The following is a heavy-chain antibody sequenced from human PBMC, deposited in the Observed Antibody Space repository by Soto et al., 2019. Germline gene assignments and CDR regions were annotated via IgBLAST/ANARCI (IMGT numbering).Heavy chain of an antibody. V-gene: IGHV1-69*02. J-gene: IGHJ2*01. Sequence: QVQLVQSGAEVKKPGSSVKVSCKASGGTFSSYTISWVRQATGQGLEWMGRIIPILGIANYAQKFQGRVTITAYKSTSTAYMELSSLISEDTAVYYCASEEVGATADWYFDLWGRGTLVTVSS. CDR3: ASEEVGATADWYFDL. CDR2: IIPILGIA. D-gene: IGHD1-26*01. CDR1: GGTFSSYT.